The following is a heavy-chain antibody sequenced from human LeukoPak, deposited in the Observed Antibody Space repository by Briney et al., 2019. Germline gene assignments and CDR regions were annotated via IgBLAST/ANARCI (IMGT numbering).Heavy chain of an antibody. CDR1: GGSFSGYY. Sequence: PSETLSHTCAVYGGSFSGYYWSWIRQPPGKGLEWIGEINHSGSTNYNPSLKSRVTISVDTSKNQFSLKLSSVTAADTAVYYCARGITMVRGVIYYYYYYGMDVWGQGTTVTVSS. CDR3: ARGITMVRGVIYYYYYYGMDV. CDR2: INHSGST. J-gene: IGHJ6*02. D-gene: IGHD3-10*01. V-gene: IGHV4-34*01.